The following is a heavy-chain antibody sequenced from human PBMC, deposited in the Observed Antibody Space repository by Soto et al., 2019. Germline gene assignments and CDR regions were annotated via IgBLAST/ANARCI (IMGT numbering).Heavy chain of an antibody. CDR3: ATRDPGHY. J-gene: IGHJ4*02. Sequence: QVQLVQSGAEVKKPGASVKVSCKAPGYTFPTYYMHWVGQAPGKGLEWMGIISPDGGRTSYAQKFQGRVTMPRDTSTSTVYMELSSLRSEDTAVYYCATRDPGHYWGQGTLVTVSS. CDR1: GYTFPTYY. V-gene: IGHV1-46*01. CDR2: ISPDGGRT.